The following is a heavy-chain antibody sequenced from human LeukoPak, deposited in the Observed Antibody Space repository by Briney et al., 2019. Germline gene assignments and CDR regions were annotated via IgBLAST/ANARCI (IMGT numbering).Heavy chain of an antibody. V-gene: IGHV1-2*02. CDR2: INPNSGGT. CDR3: ARESAYDILTGSNVYYFDY. CDR1: GYTLTGYY. Sequence: ASVKVSCKASGYTLTGYYMHWVRQAPGQGLEWMGWINPNSGGTNYAQKFQGRVTMTRDTSISTAYMELSRLRSDDTAVYYCARESAYDILTGSNVYYFDYWGQGTLVTVSS. D-gene: IGHD3-9*01. J-gene: IGHJ4*02.